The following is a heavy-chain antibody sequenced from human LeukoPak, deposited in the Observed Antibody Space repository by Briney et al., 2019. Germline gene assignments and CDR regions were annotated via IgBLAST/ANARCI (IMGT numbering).Heavy chain of an antibody. CDR2: ISSSDNTI. Sequence: GGTLRLSCAASGFTFSSYGMSWVRQAPGKGLEWVSYISSSDNTIYYADSVKGRFTISRDNAKNSLYLQMNSLRAEDTAVYYCARAPGAYYYGSGSYYNALNYWGQGTLVTVSS. V-gene: IGHV3-48*04. CDR1: GFTFSSYG. CDR3: ARAPGAYYYGSGSYYNALNY. D-gene: IGHD3-10*01. J-gene: IGHJ4*02.